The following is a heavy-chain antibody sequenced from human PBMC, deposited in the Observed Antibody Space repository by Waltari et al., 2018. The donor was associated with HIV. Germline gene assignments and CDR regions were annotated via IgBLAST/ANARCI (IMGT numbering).Heavy chain of an antibody. CDR2: IIPMSATS. Sequence: QVQLVQSGPEVRKPGSSVKVSCTASGGAFISYSINWVRQAPGQGLEWVGRIIPMSATSNKAQKFQGRVTITADPSTSTAYMELTSLRSEDTAVYYCASARETMGVDFAFWGQGTLVNVSS. CDR3: ASARETMGVDFAF. V-gene: IGHV1-69*08. D-gene: IGHD3-16*01. CDR1: GGAFISYS. J-gene: IGHJ4*02.